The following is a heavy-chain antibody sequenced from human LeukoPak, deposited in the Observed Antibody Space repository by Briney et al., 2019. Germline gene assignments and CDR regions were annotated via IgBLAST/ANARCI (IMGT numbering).Heavy chain of an antibody. CDR3: ARGGSSGWSLYYFDY. J-gene: IGHJ4*02. CDR2: LSGSGGST. V-gene: IGHV3-23*01. D-gene: IGHD6-19*01. CDR1: GFTFSSYA. Sequence: GGSLRLSCTASGFTFSSYAMNWVRQAPGKGLEWVSGLSGSGGSTYYADSVKGRFTISRDNSKNTLYLQMNSLRVEDTAVYYCARGGSSGWSLYYFDYWGQGTLVTVSS.